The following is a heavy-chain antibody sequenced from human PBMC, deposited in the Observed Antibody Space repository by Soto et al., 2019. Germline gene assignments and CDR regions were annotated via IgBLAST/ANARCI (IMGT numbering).Heavy chain of an antibody. Sequence: GGSLRLSCVASGFTFSSYEMNWVRQAPGKGLEWVSYISSDGATIYYADSVKGRFTISRDNAKNSLFLQMNSLKADDTSVYYCPADRRWELLWGQGTLVTVSS. CDR3: PADRRWELL. V-gene: IGHV3-48*03. D-gene: IGHD1-26*01. CDR1: GFTFSSYE. J-gene: IGHJ4*02. CDR2: ISSDGATI.